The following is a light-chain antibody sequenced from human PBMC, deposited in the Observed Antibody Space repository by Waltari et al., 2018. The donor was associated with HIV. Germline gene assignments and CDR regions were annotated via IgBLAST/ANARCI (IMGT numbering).Light chain of an antibody. V-gene: IGKV4-1*01. CDR3: QQYYSTPYT. CDR2: WAS. CDR1: QSPYYSSNSRDY. J-gene: IGKJ2*01. Sequence: DIVMTQSPVSLAVSLGESATINCKSNQSPYYSSNSRDYLGWYQQKPGHPPKLLFYWASIRESGVPYRFRAIGSGTDFTLTITSLQAEDVAVYYCQQYYSTPYTFGQGTVLEIK.